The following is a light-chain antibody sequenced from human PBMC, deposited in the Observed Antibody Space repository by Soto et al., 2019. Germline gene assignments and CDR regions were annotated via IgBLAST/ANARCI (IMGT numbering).Light chain of an antibody. J-gene: IGKJ1*01. CDR3: QQYGSSPRT. Sequence: EIVLTQSPGTLSLSPGERATLSCRASQRVSSSYLAWYQQKFGQAPRLLVYGASNRATGIPDRFSGSGSGTDFTLTITRLEPQDFAVYYFQQYGSSPRTFGQGTKVPIK. CDR1: QRVSSSY. V-gene: IGKV3-20*01. CDR2: GAS.